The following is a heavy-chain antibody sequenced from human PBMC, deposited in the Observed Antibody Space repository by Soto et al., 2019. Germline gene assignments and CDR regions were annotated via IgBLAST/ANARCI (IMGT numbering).Heavy chain of an antibody. V-gene: IGHV6-1*01. CDR1: GDSVSSNSAA. CDR3: AREIERGLVAGPHSHYGIVV. CDR2: TYYRSKWYN. J-gene: IGHJ6*02. Sequence: PSHTLSLTCAISGDSVSSNSAAWNWIRQSPSRGLEWLGRTYYRSKWYNDYAVSVKSRITINPDTSKNQFSLQLNSVTPEDTAVYYCAREIERGLVAGPHSHYGIVVWCPAPTRTVSS. D-gene: IGHD6-19*01.